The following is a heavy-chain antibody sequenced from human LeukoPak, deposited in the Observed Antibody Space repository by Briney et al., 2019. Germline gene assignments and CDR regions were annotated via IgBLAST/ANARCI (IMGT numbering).Heavy chain of an antibody. V-gene: IGHV3-48*04. D-gene: IGHD3-9*01. CDR2: IGTNSRTT. CDR3: TKDFHIDPL. J-gene: IGHJ4*02. CDR1: GFIFSTSG. Sequence: GGSLRLSCAASGFIFSTSGLNWVRQAPGKGLEWVSFIGTNSRTTYYGDSVKGRFTISRDNAKNSLFLQMDSLRAEDTAVYYCTKDFHIDPLWDQGTLVTVSS.